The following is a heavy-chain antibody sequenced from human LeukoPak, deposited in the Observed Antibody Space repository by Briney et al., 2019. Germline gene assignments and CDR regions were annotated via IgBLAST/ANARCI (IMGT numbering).Heavy chain of an antibody. CDR3: ARDLAYDCYGSGSYLNAFDI. V-gene: IGHV3-21*01. CDR2: ISSSSSYI. Sequence: GGSLRLSCAASGFTFSSYSMNWVRQAPGKGLEWVSSISSSSSYIYYADSVKGRFTISRDNAKNSLYLQMNSLRAEDTAVYYCARDLAYDCYGSGSYLNAFDIWGQGTMVTVSS. D-gene: IGHD3-10*01. CDR1: GFTFSSYS. J-gene: IGHJ3*02.